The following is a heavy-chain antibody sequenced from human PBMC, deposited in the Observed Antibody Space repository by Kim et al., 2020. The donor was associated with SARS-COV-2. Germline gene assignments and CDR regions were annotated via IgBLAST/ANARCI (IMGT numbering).Heavy chain of an antibody. CDR3: ATTYFSYYMDV. CDR2: IYSGGST. CDR1: GFTVSTTY. V-gene: IGHV3-66*01. J-gene: IGHJ6*03. D-gene: IGHD2-2*01. Sequence: GGSLRLSCAASGFTVSTTYMSWVRQAPGKGLEWVSVIYSGGSTYYADSVKVRFTISRDNSKNTLFLQMNSLRAEDTAVYYCATTYFSYYMDVCGKGTTVTVSS.